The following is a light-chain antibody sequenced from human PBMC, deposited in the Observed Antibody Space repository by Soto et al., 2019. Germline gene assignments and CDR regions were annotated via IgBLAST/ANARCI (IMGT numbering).Light chain of an antibody. CDR3: SSYTTAYTQV. CDR1: SNDVGYYNY. J-gene: IGLJ3*02. CDR2: EVT. Sequence: QSALSQPASVSGSPGQSITIPCTGTSNDVGYYNYVSWYQQHPGQAPKLMISEVTTRPSGVSDRFSGSKSGNTASLTISRLQAEDEAHYYCSSYTTAYTQVFGGGTKVTVL. V-gene: IGLV2-14*01.